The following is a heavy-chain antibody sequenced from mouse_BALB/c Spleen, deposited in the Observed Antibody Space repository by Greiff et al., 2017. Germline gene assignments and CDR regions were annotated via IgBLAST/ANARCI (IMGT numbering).Heavy chain of an antibody. D-gene: IGHD1-1*01. V-gene: IGHV14-3*02. J-gene: IGHJ1*01. CDR3: TRSGSSPYWYFDV. CDR2: IDPANGNT. CDR1: GFNIKDTY. Sequence: EVKLQESGAELVKPGASVKLSCTASGFNIKDTYMHWVKQRPEQGLEWIGRIDPANGNTKYDPKFQGKATITADTSSNTAYLQLSSLTSEDTAVYYCTRSGSSPYWYFDVWGAGTTVTVSS.